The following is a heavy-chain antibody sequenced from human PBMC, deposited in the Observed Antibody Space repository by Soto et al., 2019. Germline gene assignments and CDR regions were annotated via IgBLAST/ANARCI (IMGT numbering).Heavy chain of an antibody. CDR2: IYHSGST. D-gene: IGHD3-10*01. J-gene: IGHJ5*02. CDR1: GGSIRSSNW. V-gene: IGHV4-4*02. CDR3: ARAGVVRINYYGSGINWFDP. Sequence: SETLPLPCAVSGGSIRSSNWWSWGRQPQGKGLEWIGEIYHSGSTNYNPSLKSRVTISVDKSKNQFSLKLSSVTAADTAVYYCARAGVVRINYYGSGINWFDPWGQGTLVTVS.